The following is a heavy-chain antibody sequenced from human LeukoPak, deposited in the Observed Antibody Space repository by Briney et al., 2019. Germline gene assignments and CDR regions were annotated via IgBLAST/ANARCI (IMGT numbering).Heavy chain of an antibody. CDR2: IYYSGST. CDR1: GGSISSGGYY. V-gene: IGHV4-31*03. D-gene: IGHD2-15*01. J-gene: IGHJ4*02. CDR3: ARHCSGGSCYSGLDY. Sequence: PSETLSLTCTVSGGSISSGGYYWSWIRQHPGKGLEWIGYIYYSGSTYYNPSLKSRVTISVDTSKNQFSLKMSSVTAADTAVYYCARHCSGGSCYSGLDYWGQGTLVTVSS.